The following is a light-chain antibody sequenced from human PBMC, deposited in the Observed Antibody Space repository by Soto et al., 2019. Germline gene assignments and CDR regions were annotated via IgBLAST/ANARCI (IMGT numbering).Light chain of an antibody. Sequence: QSVLTQPPSASGTPGQRVTISCSGSRSNVASNTVNWYQQLPGTAPRVLIYSNNQRPSGVPGRFSGSKTGNSASLAISGLRSEDEGDYYCAAWDDSLNAVLFGGGTKLTVL. CDR2: SNN. CDR3: AAWDDSLNAVL. V-gene: IGLV1-44*01. J-gene: IGLJ3*02. CDR1: RSNVASNT.